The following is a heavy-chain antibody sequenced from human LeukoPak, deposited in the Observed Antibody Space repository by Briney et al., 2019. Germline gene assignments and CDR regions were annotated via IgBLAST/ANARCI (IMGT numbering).Heavy chain of an antibody. CDR3: ARQGGSGSYSWAFDI. D-gene: IGHD3-10*01. CDR1: GYSISSGYY. J-gene: IGHJ3*02. Sequence: SETLSLTCTVSGYSISSGYYWGWIRQPPGKGLEWIGSIYHSGSTYYNPSLKSRVTISVDTSKNQFSLKLSSVTAADTAVYYCARQGGSGSYSWAFDIWGQGTMVTVSS. CDR2: IYHSGST. V-gene: IGHV4-38-2*02.